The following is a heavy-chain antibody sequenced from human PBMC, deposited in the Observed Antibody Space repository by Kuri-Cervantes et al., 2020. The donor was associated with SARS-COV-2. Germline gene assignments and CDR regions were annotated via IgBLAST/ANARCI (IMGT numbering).Heavy chain of an antibody. D-gene: IGHD3-3*01. J-gene: IGHJ6*02. Sequence: SVKVSCKASGGTFSSYAISWVRQAPGQGLEWMGGIIPIFGTANYAQKFQGRVTITADKSTSTAYMELSSLRSEDTAVYYCARAHISGVVHDYYYSGLDVWGLGTTVTVSS. CDR3: ARAHISGVVHDYYYSGLDV. V-gene: IGHV1-69*06. CDR2: IIPIFGTA. CDR1: GGTFSSYA.